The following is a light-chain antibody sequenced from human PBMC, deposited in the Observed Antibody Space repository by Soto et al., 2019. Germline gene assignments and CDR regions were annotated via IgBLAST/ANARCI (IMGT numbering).Light chain of an antibody. CDR2: LGS. CDR1: QSLLHSNGYNY. CDR3: MQALQTPLT. Sequence: DFVMLQSPLSLPVTPGGPAAISCRSSQSLLHSNGYNYLDWYLQKPGQSPQLLIYLGSNRASGVPDRFSGSGSGTDFTLKISRVEAEDAGVYYCMQALQTPLTFGGGTKVDIK. J-gene: IGKJ4*01. V-gene: IGKV2-28*01.